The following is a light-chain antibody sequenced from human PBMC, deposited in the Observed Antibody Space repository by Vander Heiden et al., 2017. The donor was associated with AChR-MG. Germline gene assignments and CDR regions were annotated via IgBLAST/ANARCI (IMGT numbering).Light chain of an antibody. CDR1: KSGDKF. V-gene: IGLV3-1*01. CDR2: EDT. CDR3: QAWDRSSVV. J-gene: IGLJ2*01. Sequence: SYDLTQPPSVSVSPGQTASITCSGDKSGDKFACWYQQKPGQSPVLVIYEDTKRPSGIPERFSGSNSGNTATLTISGTQAMDEADYYCQAWDRSSVVFGGGTKVTVL.